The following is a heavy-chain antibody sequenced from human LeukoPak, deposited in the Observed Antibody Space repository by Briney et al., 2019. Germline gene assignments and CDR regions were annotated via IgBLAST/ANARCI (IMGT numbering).Heavy chain of an antibody. D-gene: IGHD2-15*01. CDR2: IKSEVDGGTT. J-gene: IGHJ4*02. V-gene: IGHV3-15*01. CDR3: TTIRGFCGGRSCLGY. CDR1: GFTFSHAW. Sequence: GGSQRLSCAVSGFTFSHAWMSWVRQAPGKGLEWVGRIKSEVDGGTTDYAAPVKGRFTIARDDSKNTLYLQMNSLKSEDTAVYYCTTIRGFCGGRSCLGYWGQGTLVTVSS.